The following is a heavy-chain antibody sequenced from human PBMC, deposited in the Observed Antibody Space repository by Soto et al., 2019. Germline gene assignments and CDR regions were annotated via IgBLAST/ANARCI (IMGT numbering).Heavy chain of an antibody. J-gene: IGHJ3*02. CDR3: AREEVVRLRYFDWLSHANPDAFDI. D-gene: IGHD3-9*01. Sequence: QVQLVESGGGVVQPGRSLRLSCAASGFTFSSYGMHWVRQAPGKGLEWVAVIWYDGSNKYYADSVKGRFTISRDNSKNTLYLQMNSLRAEDTAVYYCAREEVVRLRYFDWLSHANPDAFDIWGQGTMVTVSS. CDR1: GFTFSSYG. CDR2: IWYDGSNK. V-gene: IGHV3-33*01.